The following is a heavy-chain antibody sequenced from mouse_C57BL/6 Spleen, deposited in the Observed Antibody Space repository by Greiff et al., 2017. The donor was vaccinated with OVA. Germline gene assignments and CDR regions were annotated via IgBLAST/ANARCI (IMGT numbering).Heavy chain of an antibody. J-gene: IGHJ3*01. CDR1: GFTFSDYG. Sequence: EVQGVESGGGLVKPGGSLKLSCAASGFTFSDYGMHWVRQAPEKGLEWVAYISSGSSTIYYADTVKGRFTISRDNAKNTLFLQMTSLRSEDTAMYYCAREGTTVVTPFAYWGQGTLVTVSA. CDR2: ISSGSSTI. CDR3: AREGTTVVTPFAY. V-gene: IGHV5-17*01. D-gene: IGHD1-1*01.